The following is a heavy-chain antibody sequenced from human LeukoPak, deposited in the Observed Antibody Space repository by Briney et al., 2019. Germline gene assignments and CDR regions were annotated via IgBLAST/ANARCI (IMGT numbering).Heavy chain of an antibody. Sequence: ASVKVSCKVSGYTLTELSMHWVRQAPGKGLEWMGGFDPEDGETIYAQKFQGRVTMTEDTSTDTAYMELSSLRSEDTAVYYCATRPLIVVVTAEYYFDYWGQGTLVTVSS. CDR3: ATRPLIVVVTAEYYFDY. CDR2: FDPEDGET. CDR1: GYTLTELS. V-gene: IGHV1-24*01. J-gene: IGHJ4*02. D-gene: IGHD2-21*02.